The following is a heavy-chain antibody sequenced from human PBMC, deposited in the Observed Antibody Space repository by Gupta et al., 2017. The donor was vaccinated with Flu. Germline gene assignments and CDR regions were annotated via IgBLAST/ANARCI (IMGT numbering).Heavy chain of an antibody. V-gene: IGHV3-9*02. CDR2: ITWNSDRT. CDR3: TKDRNLRGVRIFGDGLDV. J-gene: IGHJ3*01. CDR1: GFTSDDYA. Sequence: EVQLVESGGGLVQPGKSLRLSCAASGFTSDDYAMHWVRQGPGKGLEWVSVITWNSDRTAYADSVKGRFTISRDNAKNSLYLQMNSLRPEDTALYYCTKDRNLRGVRIFGDGLDVWGQGTMVTVSS. D-gene: IGHD3-3*01.